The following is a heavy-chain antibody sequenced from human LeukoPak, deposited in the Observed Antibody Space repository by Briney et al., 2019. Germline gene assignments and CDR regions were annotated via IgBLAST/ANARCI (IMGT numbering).Heavy chain of an antibody. CDR3: AKDPDYGDYDGLDY. J-gene: IGHJ4*02. Sequence: GGSLRLSCAASGFTFSSYGMHWVRQAPGKGPEWVAVISYDGSNKYYADSVKGRFTISRDNSKNTLYLQMNSLRAEDTAVYYCAKDPDYGDYDGLDYWGQGTLVTVSS. V-gene: IGHV3-30*18. CDR1: GFTFSSYG. D-gene: IGHD4-17*01. CDR2: ISYDGSNK.